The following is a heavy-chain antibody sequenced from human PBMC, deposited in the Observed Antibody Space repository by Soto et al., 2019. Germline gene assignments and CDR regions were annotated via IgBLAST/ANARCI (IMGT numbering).Heavy chain of an antibody. CDR2: ISASGGNI. CDR3: ARDRAGGYCSSTSCPRGYYYYGMDV. J-gene: IGHJ6*02. CDR1: GFIFSDYA. V-gene: IGHV3-23*01. D-gene: IGHD2-2*01. Sequence: GGSLRLSCVASGFIFSDYAMTWIRQAPGEGLEWVATISASGGNIEYTDSLKGRFTISRDNSKKTLYLQINSLRAEDTAVYYCARDRAGGYCSSTSCPRGYYYYGMDVWGQGTTVTVSS.